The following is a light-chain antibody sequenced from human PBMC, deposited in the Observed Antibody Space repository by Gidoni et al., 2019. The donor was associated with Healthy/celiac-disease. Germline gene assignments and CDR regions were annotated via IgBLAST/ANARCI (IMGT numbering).Light chain of an antibody. Sequence: EIVRTQSPATLSVSPGERATPSCSASQSVSSNLACYQQKPGQPPRLLIYGASTRATGIPARFRGSGSGTAFTLTISSLQSEDFAVYYCQQYNNWPPRYTFGQGTKLEIK. V-gene: IGKV3-15*01. CDR3: QQYNNWPPRYT. J-gene: IGKJ2*01. CDR2: GAS. CDR1: QSVSSN.